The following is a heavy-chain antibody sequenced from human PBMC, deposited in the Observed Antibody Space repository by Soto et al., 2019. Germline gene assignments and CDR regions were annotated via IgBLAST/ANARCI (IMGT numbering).Heavy chain of an antibody. Sequence: ASVKVSCKASGYTFTSYAMLWVRQAPGQRLEWMGWINAGNGNTKYSQKFQGRVTITRDTSASTAYMELSSLRSEDTAVYYCARDRNYYDSSGYYYHWFDPWGQGTLVTVSS. J-gene: IGHJ5*02. CDR2: INAGNGNT. V-gene: IGHV1-3*01. D-gene: IGHD3-22*01. CDR1: GYTFTSYA. CDR3: ARDRNYYDSSGYYYHWFDP.